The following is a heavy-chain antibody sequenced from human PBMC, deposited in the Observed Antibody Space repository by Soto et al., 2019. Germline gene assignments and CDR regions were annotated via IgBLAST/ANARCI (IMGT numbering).Heavy chain of an antibody. CDR1: GFIFSNFA. D-gene: IGHD3-3*01. Sequence: GGSLRLSCVASGFIFSNFAMTWVRQAPGKGLEWVSIMSGTGGITHFADSVKGRFTTSRDKSKNTLYLQMNNLRPEDTAVYYCAKDRGDFWSGYYAAFDVWGQGTMVTVSS. V-gene: IGHV3-23*01. CDR3: AKDRGDFWSGYYAAFDV. J-gene: IGHJ3*01. CDR2: MSGTGGIT.